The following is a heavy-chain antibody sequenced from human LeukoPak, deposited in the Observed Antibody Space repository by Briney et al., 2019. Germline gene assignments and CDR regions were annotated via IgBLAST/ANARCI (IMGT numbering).Heavy chain of an antibody. V-gene: IGHV1-18*01. CDR3: ARDVEQQLVRAVDY. D-gene: IGHD6-13*01. Sequence: ASVKVSCKASGYTFTSYGISWVRQAPGQGLEGVGWISAYNGNTNYSQKLQGRVTMTTDTSTSTAYMELRSLRSDDTAVYYCARDVEQQLVRAVDYWGQGTLVTVSS. CDR2: ISAYNGNT. J-gene: IGHJ4*02. CDR1: GYTFTSYG.